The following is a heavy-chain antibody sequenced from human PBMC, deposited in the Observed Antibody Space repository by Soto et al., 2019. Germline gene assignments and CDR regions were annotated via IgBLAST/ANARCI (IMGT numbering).Heavy chain of an antibody. Sequence: SETLSLTCAVYGGSFSGYYWSWIRQPPGKGLEWIGEINHSGSTNYNPSLKSRVTISVDTSKNQFSLKLSSVTAADTAVYYCARARRNVLRYFDWVYGMDVWGQGTTVTVSS. J-gene: IGHJ6*02. CDR1: GGSFSGYY. CDR2: INHSGST. D-gene: IGHD3-9*01. CDR3: ARARRNVLRYFDWVYGMDV. V-gene: IGHV4-34*01.